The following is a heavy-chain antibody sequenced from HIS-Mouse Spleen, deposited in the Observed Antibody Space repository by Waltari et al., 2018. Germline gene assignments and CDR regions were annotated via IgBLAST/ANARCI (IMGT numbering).Heavy chain of an antibody. Sequence: QLQLQESGPGLVKPSETLSLTCTVPGGPISSRRYYWGRIRKPPGKGLEWIGSIYYSGSTYYNPSLKSRVTISVDTSKNQFSLKLSSVTAADTAVYYCAREIPYSSSWYDWYFDLWGRGTLVTVSS. D-gene: IGHD6-13*01. V-gene: IGHV4-39*07. CDR1: GGPISSRRYY. J-gene: IGHJ2*01. CDR2: IYYSGST. CDR3: AREIPYSSSWYDWYFDL.